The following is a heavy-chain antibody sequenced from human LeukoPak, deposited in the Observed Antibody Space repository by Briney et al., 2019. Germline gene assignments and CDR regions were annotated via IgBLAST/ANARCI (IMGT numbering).Heavy chain of an antibody. V-gene: IGHV4-4*02. CDR1: GGSISSSNW. D-gene: IGHD2-2*01. CDR2: IYHSGST. CDR3: ARVRCSSTSCRFDY. J-gene: IGHJ4*02. Sequence: SGTLSLTCAVSGGSISSSNWWSWVRQPPGKGLEWIGEIYHSGSTNYNPSLKSRVTISVDKSKNQFSLKLSSVTAADTAVYYCARVRCSSTSCRFDYWGQGTLVTVSS.